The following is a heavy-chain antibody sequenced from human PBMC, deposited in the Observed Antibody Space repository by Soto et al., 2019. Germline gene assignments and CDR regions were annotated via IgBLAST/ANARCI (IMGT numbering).Heavy chain of an antibody. CDR3: AKDLKLWSSSDAFDI. D-gene: IGHD5-18*01. V-gene: IGHV3-23*01. CDR2: ISGSGGST. CDR1: GFTFSNFA. Sequence: PGGSLRLSCAASGFTFSNFAMNWARQAPGKGLEWVSAISGSGGSTYYADSVKGRFTISRDNSKNTLYLQMNSLRAEDTAVYYCAKDLKLWSSSDAFDIWGQGTMVTVSS. J-gene: IGHJ3*02.